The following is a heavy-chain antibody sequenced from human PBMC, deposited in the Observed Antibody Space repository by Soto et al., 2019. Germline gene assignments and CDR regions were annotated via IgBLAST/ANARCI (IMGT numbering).Heavy chain of an antibody. Sequence: GGSLRLSCAASGFPFSSYGMHWVRQAPGKGLEWVAVISYDGSNKYYADSVKGRFTISRDNSKNTLYLQMNSLRAEDTAVYYCAKPFLKNVGATDYWGQGTLVTVSS. V-gene: IGHV3-30*18. CDR2: ISYDGSNK. D-gene: IGHD1-26*01. CDR1: GFPFSSYG. CDR3: AKPFLKNVGATDY. J-gene: IGHJ4*02.